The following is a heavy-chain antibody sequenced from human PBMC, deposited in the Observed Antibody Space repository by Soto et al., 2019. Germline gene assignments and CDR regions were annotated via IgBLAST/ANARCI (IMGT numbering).Heavy chain of an antibody. J-gene: IGHJ6*02. CDR1: GFTFTSSA. Sequence: SVKVSCKASGFTFTSSAVQWVRQARGQRLEWIGWIVVGSGNTNYAQKFQERVTITRDMSTSTAYMELNSLRSEDTAVYYCAADLASTRLYYYGMDVWGQGTTVTVSS. CDR3: AADLASTRLYYYGMDV. V-gene: IGHV1-58*01. CDR2: IVVGSGNT.